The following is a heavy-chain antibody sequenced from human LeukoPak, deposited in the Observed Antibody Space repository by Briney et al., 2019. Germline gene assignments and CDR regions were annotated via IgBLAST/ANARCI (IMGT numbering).Heavy chain of an antibody. D-gene: IGHD2-15*01. CDR2: IKSKTDGGTT. J-gene: IGHJ6*03. CDR1: GFTFSNAW. V-gene: IGHV3-15*01. CDR3: TTLKDIVVVVAATPDYYYYMDV. Sequence: PGGSLRLSCAASGFTFSNAWMSWVRQAPGKGLEWVGRIKSKTDGGTTDYAAPVKGRFTISRDDSKNTLYLQMNSLKTEDTAVNYCTTLKDIVVVVAATPDYYYYMDVWGKGTTVTVSS.